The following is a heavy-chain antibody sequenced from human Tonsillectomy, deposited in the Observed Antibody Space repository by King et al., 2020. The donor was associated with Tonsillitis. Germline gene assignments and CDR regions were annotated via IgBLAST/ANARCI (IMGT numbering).Heavy chain of an antibody. CDR1: GFTFSSCG. CDR2: ISYDGSNK. D-gene: IGHD6-13*01. Sequence: VQLVESGGGVVQPGRSLRLSCAASGFTFSSCGMHWVRQAPGKGLEWVAVISYDGSNKYYADSVKGRFTISRDNSKNTLYLQMNSLRAEDTAVYYCAKARVGSSWPYYYYGMDVWGQGTTVTVSS. J-gene: IGHJ6*02. CDR3: AKARVGSSWPYYYYGMDV. V-gene: IGHV3-30*18.